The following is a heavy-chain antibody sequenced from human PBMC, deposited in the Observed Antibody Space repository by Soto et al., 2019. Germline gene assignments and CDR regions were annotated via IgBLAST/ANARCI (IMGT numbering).Heavy chain of an antibody. CDR2: TYYRSNWRH. CDR1: GDSVSSNTAA. D-gene: IGHD2-21*02. CDR3: AKDRNPYCGGDCYPWFDP. V-gene: IGHV6-1*01. Sequence: HSQTLSLTCAISGDSVSSNTAAWNWIRSSPSRGLEWLGRTYYRSNWRHDYAVSVKSRITVNPDTSKNHFSLQLNSVTPDDTAVYYCAKDRNPYCGGDCYPWFDPWGQGTLVTVSS. J-gene: IGHJ5*02.